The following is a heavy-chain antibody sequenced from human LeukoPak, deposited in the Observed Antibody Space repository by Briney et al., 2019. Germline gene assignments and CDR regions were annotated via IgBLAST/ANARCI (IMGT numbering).Heavy chain of an antibody. CDR2: IMSSGAVT. J-gene: IGHJ6*02. CDR1: GFTFSFFA. Sequence: GGSLRLSCAGSGFTFSFFAMTWVRQAPGRGLEWVSAIMSSGAVTYYADSVKGRFTISRDNSKNTLYLQMNSLRDEDTAVYYCARDDWGYGSSNFYYGMDVWGQGTTVTVSS. V-gene: IGHV3-23*01. CDR3: ARDDWGYGSSNFYYGMDV. D-gene: IGHD3-10*01.